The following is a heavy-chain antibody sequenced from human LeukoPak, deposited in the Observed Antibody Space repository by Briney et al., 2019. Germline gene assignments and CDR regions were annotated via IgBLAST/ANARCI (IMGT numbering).Heavy chain of an antibody. D-gene: IGHD6-6*01. Sequence: ASVKVSCKASGYTFTGYYLHWVRQAPGQGLEWMGWINTDSGGTNYAQKFQARVSMTKDASISTAYMQLSRLRSDDTAVYYCARLAFVTAARRFYYMDVWGKGTTVTVSS. CDR3: ARLAFVTAARRFYYMDV. CDR2: INTDSGGT. CDR1: GYTFTGYY. V-gene: IGHV1-2*02. J-gene: IGHJ6*03.